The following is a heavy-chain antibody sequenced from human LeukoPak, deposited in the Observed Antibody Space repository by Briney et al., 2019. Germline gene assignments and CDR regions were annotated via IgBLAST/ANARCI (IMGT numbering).Heavy chain of an antibody. Sequence: GESLKISCKGSGYSFTSYWIGWARQMPGKGLEWMGIIYPGDSDTRYSPSFQGQVTISADKSISTAYLQWSSLKASDTAMYYCARRQYDSSGYYLFDYWGQGTLVTVSS. D-gene: IGHD3-22*01. CDR3: ARRQYDSSGYYLFDY. CDR2: IYPGDSDT. V-gene: IGHV5-51*01. CDR1: GYSFTSYW. J-gene: IGHJ4*02.